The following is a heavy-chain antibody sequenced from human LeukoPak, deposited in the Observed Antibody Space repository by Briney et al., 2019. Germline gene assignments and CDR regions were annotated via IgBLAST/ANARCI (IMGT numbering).Heavy chain of an antibody. Sequence: PSETLSLTCTVSGGSISSSSYYWGWIRQPPGKGLEWIGSIYCSGSTYYNPSLKSRVTISVDTSKNQFSLKLSSVTAADTAVYYCATTKNGGPFAYWGQGALVTVSS. CDR2: IYCSGST. CDR3: ATTKNGGPFAY. J-gene: IGHJ4*02. V-gene: IGHV4-39*01. CDR1: GGSISSSSYY. D-gene: IGHD4-23*01.